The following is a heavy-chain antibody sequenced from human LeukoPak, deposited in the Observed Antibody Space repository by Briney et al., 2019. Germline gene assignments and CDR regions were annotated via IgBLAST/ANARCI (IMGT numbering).Heavy chain of an antibody. CDR1: GFNFSTYW. J-gene: IGHJ4*02. V-gene: IGHV3-7*01. D-gene: IGHD3-10*01. CDR3: VTDQTGRHPYFFDY. Sequence: GGSLRLSCAASGFNFSTYWMTWVRQVPGKGLEWVAHIKEDGSEIYYVDAVKGRFSISRDNAKTSLYLQMNSLSVADTAVYYCVTDQTGRHPYFFDYWGQGTLVTVSS. CDR2: IKEDGSEI.